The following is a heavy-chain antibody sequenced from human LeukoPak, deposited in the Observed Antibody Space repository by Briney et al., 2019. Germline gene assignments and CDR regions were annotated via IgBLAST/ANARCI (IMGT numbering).Heavy chain of an antibody. V-gene: IGHV4-59*01. J-gene: IGHJ3*02. Sequence: SETLSLTCTVSGGSISSYYWSWIRRPPGKGLERIGYIYYSGSTNYNPSLKSRVTISVDTSKNQFSLKLSSVTAADTAVYYCARRSGLAFDIWGQGTMVTVSS. CDR2: IYYSGST. D-gene: IGHD6-19*01. CDR3: ARRSGLAFDI. CDR1: GGSISSYY.